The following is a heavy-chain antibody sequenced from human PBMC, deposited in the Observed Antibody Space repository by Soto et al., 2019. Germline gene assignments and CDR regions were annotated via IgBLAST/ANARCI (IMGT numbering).Heavy chain of an antibody. CDR3: ARGPRGGYCSSTSCSFDY. D-gene: IGHD2-2*01. CDR2: IKEDESEE. J-gene: IGHJ4*02. Sequence: EVQLVESGGGLVQPGGSLRLSCSASGFTFSTYWMSWVRQAPGKGLEWVANIKEDESEEYYVDSVKGRFTISRDNAENSLHLQMNRLRREDTAVYYCARGPRGGYCSSTSCSFDYWGQGTLVTVSS. CDR1: GFTFSTYW. V-gene: IGHV3-7*04.